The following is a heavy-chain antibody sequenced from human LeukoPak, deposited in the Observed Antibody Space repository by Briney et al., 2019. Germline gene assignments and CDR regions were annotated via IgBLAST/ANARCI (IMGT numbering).Heavy chain of an antibody. CDR3: ARATYDRSGYCNGIPY. CDR1: GYTFTGYF. CDR2: INPSSGAT. J-gene: IGHJ4*02. Sequence: ASVKVSCKASGYTFTGYFIHWVRQAPGQGLEWMGWINPSSGATNYAQNFQGRVTLTREMSISTAYMEVSRLLSDDTAVYYCARATYDRSGYCNGIPYWGQGTLVIVSS. D-gene: IGHD3-22*01. V-gene: IGHV1-2*02.